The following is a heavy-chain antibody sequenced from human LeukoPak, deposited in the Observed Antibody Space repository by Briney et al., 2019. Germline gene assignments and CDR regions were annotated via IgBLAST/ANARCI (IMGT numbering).Heavy chain of an antibody. CDR1: GFTFSSYA. J-gene: IGHJ3*02. Sequence: PGGSLRLSCAASGFTFSSYAMSWVRQAPGKGLEWVSAISGSGGNTYYADSVKGRFTISRDNSKNTLYLQMNSLRAEDTAVYFCAKSRNTGWFWDAFDIWAQGTLVTVS. CDR3: AKSRNTGWFWDAFDI. D-gene: IGHD6-19*01. CDR2: ISGSGGNT. V-gene: IGHV3-23*01.